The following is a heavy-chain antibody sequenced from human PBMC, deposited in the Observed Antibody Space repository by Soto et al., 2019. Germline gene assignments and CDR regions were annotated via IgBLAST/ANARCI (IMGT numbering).Heavy chain of an antibody. J-gene: IGHJ6*02. CDR1: GFIFSNVW. V-gene: IGHV3-21*01. CDR3: ARDRNSNHDWVGYYYYGMDV. Sequence: PGGSLRLSCAASGFIFSNVWMNWVRQAPGKGLEWVSSISSSSSYICYADSVKGRFTISRDNAKNSLYLQMNSLRAEDTAVYYCARDRNSNHDWVGYYYYGMDVWGQGTMVTVSS. D-gene: IGHD4-4*01. CDR2: ISSSSSYI.